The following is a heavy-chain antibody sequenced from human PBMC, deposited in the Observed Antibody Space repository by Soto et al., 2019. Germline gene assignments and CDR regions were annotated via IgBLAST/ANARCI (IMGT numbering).Heavy chain of an antibody. Sequence: QVQLVQSGDEVKKPGSSVKVSCKASGGTFSSYAISWVRQAPGQGLEWMGGIIPISGTANYALKFQGRVTITADESTSTVYMELSSLRSEDTAVYFCARSQVSSTSLEIYYYYYYGMDVWGQGTTVTVSS. D-gene: IGHD2-2*01. CDR3: ARSQVSSTSLEIYYYYYYGMDV. CDR1: GGTFSSYA. V-gene: IGHV1-69*01. J-gene: IGHJ6*02. CDR2: IIPISGTA.